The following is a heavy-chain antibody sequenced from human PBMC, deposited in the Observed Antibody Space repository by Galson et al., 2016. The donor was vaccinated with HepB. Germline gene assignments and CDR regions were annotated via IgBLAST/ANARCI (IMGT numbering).Heavy chain of an antibody. CDR2: MNFNSGGT. D-gene: IGHD6-19*01. J-gene: IGHJ4*02. V-gene: IGHV1-8*01. CDR3: ARYSSRPFDY. CDR1: GYTFTSSD. Sequence: SVKVSCKASGYTFTSSDINWVRQAPGQGLEWMGWMNFNSGGTGFAQKFQGRVTLTGDTSITTAYMELRSLRYEDTAVYYCARYSSRPFDYWGQGTVVTVSS.